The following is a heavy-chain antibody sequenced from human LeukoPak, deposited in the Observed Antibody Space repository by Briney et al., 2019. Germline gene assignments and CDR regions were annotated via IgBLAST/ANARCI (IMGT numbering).Heavy chain of an antibody. CDR3: ARDGPFGPTDY. D-gene: IGHD3/OR15-3a*01. J-gene: IGHJ4*02. CDR2: ISSSSSTI. Sequence: GGSLRLSCAASGFTFSSYSMNWVRQAPGKGLEWVSYISSSSSTIYYADSVKDRFTISRDNAKNPLYLQMNSLRAEDTAVYYCARDGPFGPTDYWGQGTLVTVSS. V-gene: IGHV3-48*04. CDR1: GFTFSSYS.